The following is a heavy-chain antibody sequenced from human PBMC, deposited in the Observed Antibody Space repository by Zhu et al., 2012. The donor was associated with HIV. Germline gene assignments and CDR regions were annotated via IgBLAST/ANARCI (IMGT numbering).Heavy chain of an antibody. J-gene: IGHJ3*02. CDR1: GGSFSGYY. Sequence: QVQLQQWGAGLLKPSETLSLTCAVYGGSFSGYYWSWIRQPPGKGLEWIGEINHSGSTNYNPSLKSRVTISVDTSKNQFSLKLSSVTAADTAVYHCASLRGIFAAALRAAFDIWGQGTMGHRLF. CDR2: INHSGST. CDR3: ASLRGIFAAALRAAFDI. D-gene: IGHD6-13*01. V-gene: IGHV4-34*01.